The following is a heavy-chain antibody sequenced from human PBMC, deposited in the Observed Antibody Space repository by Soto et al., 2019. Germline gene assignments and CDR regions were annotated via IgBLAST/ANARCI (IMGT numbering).Heavy chain of an antibody. J-gene: IGHJ4*02. V-gene: IGHV4-34*01. CDR2: INHSGST. Sequence: SETLSLTCAVYGGSFSGYYWSWIRQPPGKGLEWIGEINHSGSTNYNPSLKSRVSISVDTSKNQFSLKLSSVTAADTAVYYCATGPIRFHYWGQGTLVTVSS. CDR3: ATGPIRFHY. CDR1: GGSFSGYY. D-gene: IGHD2-2*02.